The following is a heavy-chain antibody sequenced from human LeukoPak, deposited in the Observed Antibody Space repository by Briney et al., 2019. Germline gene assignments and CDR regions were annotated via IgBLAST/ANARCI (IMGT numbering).Heavy chain of an antibody. Sequence: GGSLRLSCAASGFTFSTYSMNWVRQAPGKGLEWVSAISGSGGSTYYADSVKGRFTISRDNAKNSLYLQMNSLRAEDTAVYYCAELGITMIGGVWGKGTTVTISS. D-gene: IGHD3-10*02. CDR1: GFTFSTYS. J-gene: IGHJ6*04. CDR2: ISGSGGST. CDR3: AELGITMIGGV. V-gene: IGHV3-21*01.